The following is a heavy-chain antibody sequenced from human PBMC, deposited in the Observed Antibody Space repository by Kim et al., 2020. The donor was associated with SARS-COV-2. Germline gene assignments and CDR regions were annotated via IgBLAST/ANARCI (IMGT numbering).Heavy chain of an antibody. D-gene: IGHD2-8*01. Sequence: GGSLRLSCAASGFTFSSYAMHWVRQAPGKGLEWVAVISYDGSNKYYADSVKGRFTISRDNSKNTLYLQMNSLRAEDTAVYYCARGNDIVLMVYAMGMQQLSFWGQGTRVTVSS. J-gene: IGHJ4*02. CDR3: ARGNDIVLMVYAMGMQQLSF. V-gene: IGHV3-30-3*01. CDR2: ISYDGSNK. CDR1: GFTFSSYA.